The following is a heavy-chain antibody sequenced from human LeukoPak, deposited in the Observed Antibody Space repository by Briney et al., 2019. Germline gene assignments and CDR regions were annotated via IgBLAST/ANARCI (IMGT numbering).Heavy chain of an antibody. CDR2: IRYDGSNK. D-gene: IGHD5-24*01. CDR1: GFTFSSYG. J-gene: IGHJ4*02. CDR3: AKDLRDGYNSYFDY. V-gene: IGHV3-30*02. Sequence: GGSLRLSCAASGFTFSSYGMHWVRQAPGKGLEGVAFIRYDGSNKYYADSVKGRFTISRDNSKNTLYLQMNSLRAEDTAVYYCAKDLRDGYNSYFDYWGQGTLVTVSS.